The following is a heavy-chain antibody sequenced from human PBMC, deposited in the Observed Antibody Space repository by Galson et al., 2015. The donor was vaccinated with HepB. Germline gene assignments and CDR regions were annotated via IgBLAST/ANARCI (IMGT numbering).Heavy chain of an antibody. CDR2: IIPIFGTA. J-gene: IGHJ4*02. D-gene: IGHD5-24*01. CDR3: ARVNGYNYALDY. V-gene: IGHV1-69*13. CDR1: GGTFSSYA. Sequence: SVKVSCKASGGTFSSYAISWVRQAPGQGLEWMGGIIPIFGTANYAQKFQGRVTITADESTSTAYMELSSLRSEDTAVYYCARVNGYNYALDYWGQGTLVTVSS.